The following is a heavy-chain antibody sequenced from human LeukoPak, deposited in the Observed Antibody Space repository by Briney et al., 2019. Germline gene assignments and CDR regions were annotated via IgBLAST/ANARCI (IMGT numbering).Heavy chain of an antibody. D-gene: IGHD3-9*01. J-gene: IGHJ4*02. CDR1: GYTFTGYY. Sequence: ASVNVSCKASGYTFTGYYMHWVRQAPGQGLEWMGWINPNSGGTNYAQKFQGRVTMTRDTSISTAYMELSRLRSDDTAVYYCATTYYDILTGYYHSTSRLGYWGQGTLVTVSS. CDR2: INPNSGGT. CDR3: ATTYYDILTGYYHSTSRLGY. V-gene: IGHV1-2*02.